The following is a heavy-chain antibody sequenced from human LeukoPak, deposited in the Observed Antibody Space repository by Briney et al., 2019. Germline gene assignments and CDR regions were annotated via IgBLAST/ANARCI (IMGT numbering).Heavy chain of an antibody. Sequence: ASVKVSCKASGYTFTSYDINWVRQATGQGLEWMGWMNPNSGNTGYAQKFQGRVTMTRNTSISTAYMELSSLRSEDTAVYYCVRGPLYDILTGYYSYYYGMDVWGQGTTVTVSS. J-gene: IGHJ6*02. CDR1: GYTFTSYD. CDR3: VRGPLYDILTGYYSYYYGMDV. V-gene: IGHV1-8*01. D-gene: IGHD3-9*01. CDR2: MNPNSGNT.